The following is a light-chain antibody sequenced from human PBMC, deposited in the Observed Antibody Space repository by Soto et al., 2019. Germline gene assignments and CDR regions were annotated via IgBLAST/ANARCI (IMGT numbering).Light chain of an antibody. CDR2: GAS. J-gene: IGKJ1*01. V-gene: IGKV3-15*01. CDR3: QQYNSYPWT. Sequence: EIVMTQSPATLSVSPGERATLSCRASQSVRSNLAWYQQRRGQAPRLLIYGASTRATGIPARFSGSGSGTEFTLTISSLQSDDFATYYCQQYNSYPWTFGQGTKVDNK. CDR1: QSVRSN.